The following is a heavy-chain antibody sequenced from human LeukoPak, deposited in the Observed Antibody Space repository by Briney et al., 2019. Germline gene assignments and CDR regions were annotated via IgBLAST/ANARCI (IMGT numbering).Heavy chain of an antibody. J-gene: IGHJ6*02. CDR1: GFTFSSYA. CDR2: ISSNGGST. D-gene: IGHD3-10*01. Sequence: QTGGSLRLSCAASGFTFSSYAMHWVRQAPGEGLEYVSAISSNGGSTYYANSVKGRFTISRDNSKNTLYLQTGSLRAEDMAVYYCARARDPIVSYYYGMDVWGQGTTVTVSS. CDR3: ARARDPIVSYYYGMDV. V-gene: IGHV3-64*01.